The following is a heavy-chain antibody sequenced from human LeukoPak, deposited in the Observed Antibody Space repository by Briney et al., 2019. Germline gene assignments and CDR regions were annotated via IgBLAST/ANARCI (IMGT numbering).Heavy chain of an antibody. D-gene: IGHD3-22*01. CDR1: GGSFSGYY. CDR2: INHSGST. J-gene: IGHJ1*01. CDR3: ARRASYYYDSSGIKYFQH. V-gene: IGHV4-34*01. Sequence: SETLSLTCAVYGGSFSGYYWSWIRQPPGKGLEWIGEINHSGSTNYSPSLKSRVTISVDTSKNQFSLKLSSVTAADTAVYYCARRASYYYDSSGIKYFQHWGQGTLVTVSS.